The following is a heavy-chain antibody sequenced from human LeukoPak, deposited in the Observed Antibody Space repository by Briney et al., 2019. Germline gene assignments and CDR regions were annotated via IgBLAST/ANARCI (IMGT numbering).Heavy chain of an antibody. CDR1: GYTFTGYY. D-gene: IGHD3-10*01. J-gene: IGHJ4*02. Sequence: ASVKVSCKASGYTFTGYYMHWVRQAPGQGLEWMGWINPNSGGTNYAQKFQGWVTMTRDTSISTAYMELSRLRSEDTAVYYCARDLEYGSGSSRDYWGQGTLVTVSS. CDR2: INPNSGGT. CDR3: ARDLEYGSGSSRDY. V-gene: IGHV1-2*04.